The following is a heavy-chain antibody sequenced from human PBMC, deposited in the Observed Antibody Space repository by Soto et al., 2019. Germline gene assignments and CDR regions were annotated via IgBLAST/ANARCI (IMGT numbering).Heavy chain of an antibody. Sequence: QVQLVQSGAEVKKPGASVKVSCKASGYTFTSYYMHWVRQAPGQGLEWMGIINPSGGSTSYAQKFQGRVTMTRDTSTSTVYMELSSLRSEDSAVYYCARADRLRGFDYWGQGTLVTVSS. CDR1: GYTFTSYY. CDR2: INPSGGST. CDR3: ARADRLRGFDY. D-gene: IGHD4-17*01. J-gene: IGHJ4*02. V-gene: IGHV1-46*03.